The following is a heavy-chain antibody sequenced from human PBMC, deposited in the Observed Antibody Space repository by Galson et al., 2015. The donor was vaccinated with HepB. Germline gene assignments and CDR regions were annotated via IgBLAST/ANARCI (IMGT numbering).Heavy chain of an antibody. CDR1: GFTFRTSA. CDR2: ISRDDDE. Sequence: SLRLSCAASGFTFRTSAMNWVRQAPGKGLEWVSAISRDDDEYYADSVKGRFTISRDNAKNMVYLQLNSLRAEDTAVYYCGSGTYCSKTTCYYDYWGQGTLLIVSP. CDR3: GSGTYCSKTTCYYDY. V-gene: IGHV3-23*01. D-gene: IGHD2-2*01. J-gene: IGHJ4*02.